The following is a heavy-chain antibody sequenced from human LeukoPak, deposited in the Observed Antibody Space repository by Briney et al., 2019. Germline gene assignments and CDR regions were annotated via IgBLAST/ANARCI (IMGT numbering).Heavy chain of an antibody. CDR2: ISWDGGST. J-gene: IGHJ4*02. V-gene: IGHV3-43*01. CDR1: GFTFDDYT. CDR3: AKDKGELGYFDY. Sequence: GGSLRLSCAASGFTFDDYTMHWVRQAPGQGLEWVSLISWDGGSTYYADSVKGRFTISRDNSKNSLYLQMNSLRTEDTALYYCAKDKGELGYFDYWGQGTQVTVSS. D-gene: IGHD1-7*01.